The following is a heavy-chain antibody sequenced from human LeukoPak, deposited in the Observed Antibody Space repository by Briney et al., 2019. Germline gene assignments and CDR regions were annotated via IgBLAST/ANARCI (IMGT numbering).Heavy chain of an antibody. J-gene: IGHJ5*02. D-gene: IGHD3-3*01. V-gene: IGHV4-39*01. CDR1: GGSISSSSYY. CDR2: IYYSGST. CDR3: ASITIFGVVIDTWNWFDP. Sequence: SETLSLTCTVSGGSISSSSYYWGWIRQPPGKGLEWIGSIYYSGSTYYNPSLKSRVTISVDTSKNQFSLKLSSVTAADTAVYYCASITIFGVVIDTWNWFDPWGQGTLVTVSS.